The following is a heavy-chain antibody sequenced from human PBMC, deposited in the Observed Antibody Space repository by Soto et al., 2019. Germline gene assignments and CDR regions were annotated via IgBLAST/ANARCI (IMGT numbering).Heavy chain of an antibody. Sequence: QVQLVQSGAEVKKPGSSVKVSCKASGGTFSSYAISWVRQAPGQGLEWMGGIIPIFGTANYAQKFQGRVTITADKSTSTAYMELSSLRSEDTAVYYCARDDLRPRAAAGGDDNTYYYYYYGMDVWGQGTTVTVSS. V-gene: IGHV1-69*06. CDR3: ARDDLRPRAAAGGDDNTYYYYYYGMDV. D-gene: IGHD6-13*01. CDR2: IIPIFGTA. CDR1: GGTFSSYA. J-gene: IGHJ6*02.